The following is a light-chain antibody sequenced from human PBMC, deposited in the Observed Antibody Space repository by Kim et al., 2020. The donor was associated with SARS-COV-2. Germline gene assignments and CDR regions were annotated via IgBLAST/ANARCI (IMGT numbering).Light chain of an antibody. CDR1: SSDIGDYNY. Sequence: QSITISCTGTSSDIGDYNYVSWYQQHPGKAPKVMIYDVSNRPSGVSNRFSGSKSGNTASLTISGLQAEDEADYYCSSYRRSNTLVFGTGTKVTVL. CDR3: SSYRRSNTLV. J-gene: IGLJ1*01. CDR2: DVS. V-gene: IGLV2-14*03.